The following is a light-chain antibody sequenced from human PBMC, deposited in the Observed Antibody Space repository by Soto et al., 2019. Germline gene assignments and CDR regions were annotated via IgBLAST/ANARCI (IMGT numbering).Light chain of an antibody. CDR2: DVS. V-gene: IGLV2-14*01. Sequence: QSVLTQPASVSRSPGQSITISCTGTSSDVGGYNYVSWYQQHPGKAPKLMIYDVSNRPSGVSNRFSGSKSGNTASLTISGLQAEDEADYYCSSHTSSSTLVFGGGTQLTVL. CDR3: SSHTSSSTLV. J-gene: IGLJ2*01. CDR1: SSDVGGYNY.